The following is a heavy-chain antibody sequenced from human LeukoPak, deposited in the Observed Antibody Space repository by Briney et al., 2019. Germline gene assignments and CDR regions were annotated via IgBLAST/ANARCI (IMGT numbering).Heavy chain of an antibody. CDR2: ISYNSDTI. J-gene: IGHJ2*01. CDR1: GFTFEDYA. CDR3: AKDYCGGDCYSGWYFDL. V-gene: IGHV3-9*01. D-gene: IGHD2-21*02. Sequence: GRSLRLSCAASGFTFEDYAKHWVRQAPGKGLEWVSGISYNSDTIAYADSVKGRFTISRDNAKNSLYLQMNSLRAEDTALYYCAKDYCGGDCYSGWYFDLWGRGTLVTVSS.